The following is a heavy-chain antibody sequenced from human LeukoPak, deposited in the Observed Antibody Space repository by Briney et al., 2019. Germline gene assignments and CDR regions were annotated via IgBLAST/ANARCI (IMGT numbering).Heavy chain of an antibody. CDR3: AKVRTKIAAAGSFDY. D-gene: IGHD6-13*01. CDR1: GFTFSNYA. Sequence: GGSLRLSCAASGFTFSNYAMTWVRQAPGKGLECVSAISGSGGSTYYADSVKGRFTISRDNSKNTLYLQMNSLRAEDTAVYYCAKVRTKIAAAGSFDYWGQGTLVTVSS. CDR2: ISGSGGST. V-gene: IGHV3-23*01. J-gene: IGHJ4*02.